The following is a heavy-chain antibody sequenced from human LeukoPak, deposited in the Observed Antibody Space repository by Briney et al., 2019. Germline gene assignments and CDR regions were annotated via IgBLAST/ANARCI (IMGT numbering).Heavy chain of an antibody. CDR3: ASGHYDSSGYYYPFDY. D-gene: IGHD3-22*01. CDR1: GGSISGSTYY. V-gene: IGHV4-39*01. J-gene: IGHJ4*02. CDR2: INYSGTT. Sequence: SETLSLTCTVSGGSISGSTYYWGWIRQPPGKGLEWIGGINYSGTTYYNRSLKSRVTISVDTSKNQFSLKLNSVTAADTAVYYCASGHYDSSGYYYPFDYWGQGTLVTVSS.